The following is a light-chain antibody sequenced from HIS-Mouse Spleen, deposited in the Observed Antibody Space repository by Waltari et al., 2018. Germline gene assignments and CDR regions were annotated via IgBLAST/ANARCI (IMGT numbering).Light chain of an antibody. CDR2: EVS. J-gene: IGLJ2*01. CDR1: SSDVGGYNY. CDR3: SSYAGSNKWGVV. V-gene: IGLV2-8*01. Sequence: QSALTQPPSASGSPGQSVTISCTGTSSDVGGYNYVSWYQQHPGKAPKLMIYEVSKPQSGVPDRVPDSKSGNTASLSVSGLQAEDEADDDCSSYAGSNKWGVVFGGGTKLTVL.